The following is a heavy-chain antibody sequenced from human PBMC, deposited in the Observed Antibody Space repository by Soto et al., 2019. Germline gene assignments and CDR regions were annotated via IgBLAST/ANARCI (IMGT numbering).Heavy chain of an antibody. CDR3: AHTRIAAAEWGY. V-gene: IGHV2-5*01. Sequence: SGPTLVNPTQTLTLTRTFSGFSLSTSGVGVGWIRQPPGKALDWLALIYWNDDKRYSPSLKSRLTITKDTSKNQVVLTMTNMDPVDTAAYYCAHTRIAAAEWGYWGPGPLLTVSS. CDR2: IYWNDDK. J-gene: IGHJ4*02. CDR1: GFSLSTSGVG. D-gene: IGHD6-13*01.